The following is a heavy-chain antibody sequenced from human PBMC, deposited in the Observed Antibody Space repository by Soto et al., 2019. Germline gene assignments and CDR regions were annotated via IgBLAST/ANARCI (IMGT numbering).Heavy chain of an antibody. CDR3: ARDRGGDTAMAVWYYFDY. CDR1: GFTFSSYA. CDR2: ISYDGSNK. D-gene: IGHD5-18*01. Sequence: QVQLVESGGGVVQPGRSLRLSCAASGFTFSSYAMHWVRQAPGKGLEWVAVISYDGSNKYYADSVKGRFTISRDNSKNTLYLQMTSLRAEDTAVYYCARDRGGDTAMAVWYYFDYWGQGTLVTVSS. V-gene: IGHV3-30-3*01. J-gene: IGHJ4*02.